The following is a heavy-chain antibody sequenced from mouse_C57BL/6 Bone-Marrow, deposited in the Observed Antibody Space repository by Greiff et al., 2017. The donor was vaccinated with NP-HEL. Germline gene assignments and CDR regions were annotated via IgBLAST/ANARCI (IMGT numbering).Heavy chain of an antibody. J-gene: IGHJ3*01. D-gene: IGHD2-2*01. CDR3: ARTYGYDGFDY. CDR1: GYTFTSYW. V-gene: IGHV1-64*01. CDR2: IHPNSGST. Sequence: VQLQQPGAELVKPGASVKLSCKASGYTFTSYWMHWVKQRPGQGLEWIGMIHPNSGSTNYNEKFKSKATLTVDKSSSTAYMQLSSLTSEDSAVYYCARTYGYDGFDYWGQGTLVTVSA.